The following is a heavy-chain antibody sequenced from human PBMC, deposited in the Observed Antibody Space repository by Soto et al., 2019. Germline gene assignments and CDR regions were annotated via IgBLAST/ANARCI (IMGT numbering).Heavy chain of an antibody. D-gene: IGHD6-13*01. Sequence: PSETLSLTCTVSGGSISSYYWSWIRQPPGKGLEWIGYIYDSGSTNYNPSLKSRVTISVDTSKNQFSLKLSLVAAEDTAVYYCARDFSRSWYLNYYGMDVWGQGTTVTVSS. CDR3: ARDFSRSWYLNYYGMDV. V-gene: IGHV4-59*01. CDR1: GGSISSYY. J-gene: IGHJ6*02. CDR2: IYDSGST.